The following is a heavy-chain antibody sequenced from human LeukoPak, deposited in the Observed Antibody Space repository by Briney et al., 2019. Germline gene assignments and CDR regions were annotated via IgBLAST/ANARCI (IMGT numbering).Heavy chain of an antibody. CDR1: GYTFTSYG. J-gene: IGHJ4*02. V-gene: IGHV1-18*01. CDR3: ARDASDLGFDY. CDR2: ISPYNGNT. D-gene: IGHD7-27*01. Sequence: ASVKVSCKASGYTFTSYGISWVRQAPGQGLEWMGWISPYNGNTKYAQKVQGRVTMTTDTSTSTAYMEVRSLRLDDTAVYYCARDASDLGFDYWGQGTLVTVSS.